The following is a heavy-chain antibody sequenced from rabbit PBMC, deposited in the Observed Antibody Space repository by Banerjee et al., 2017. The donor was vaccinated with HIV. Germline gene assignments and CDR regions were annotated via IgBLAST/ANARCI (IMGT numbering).Heavy chain of an antibody. J-gene: IGHJ6*01. D-gene: IGHD7-1*01. CDR2: IITSSGSI. Sequence: EGSLTLTCKASGSDISSNAMCWVRQAPGKGLELIACIITSSGSIWYASWVNGRFTISKTSSTTVTLQMTSLTAADTATYFCARDGFGTGPDYDLWGPGTLVTVS. V-gene: IGHV1S45*01. CDR3: ARDGFGTGPDYDL. CDR1: GSDISSNA.